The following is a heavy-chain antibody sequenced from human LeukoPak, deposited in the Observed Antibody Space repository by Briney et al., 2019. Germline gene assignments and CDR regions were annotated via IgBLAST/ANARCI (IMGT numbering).Heavy chain of an antibody. V-gene: IGHV4-31*03. CDR1: GGSISSGGYY. CDR2: IYYSGST. Sequence: SETLSLTCTVSGGSISSGGYYWSWIRQHPGKGLEWIGYIYYSGSTYYNPSLKSRVTISVDRSKNQFSLKLSSVTAADTAVYYCARLITGVFDYWGQGTLVTVSS. J-gene: IGHJ4*02. D-gene: IGHD1-20*01. CDR3: ARLITGVFDY.